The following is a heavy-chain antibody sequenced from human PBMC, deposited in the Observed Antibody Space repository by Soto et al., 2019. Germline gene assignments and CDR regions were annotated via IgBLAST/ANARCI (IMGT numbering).Heavy chain of an antibody. J-gene: IGHJ6*02. CDR1: GFSLSTSGMR. Sequence: SGPTLVNPTQTLTLTCTFSGFSLSTSGMRVSWIRQPPGKALEWLARIDWDDDKFYSTSLKTRLTISKDTSKNQVVLTMTNMDPVDTATYYCARIGAHCSSTSCYPSDYYGMDVWGQGTTVTVSS. V-gene: IGHV2-70*04. CDR3: ARIGAHCSSTSCYPSDYYGMDV. D-gene: IGHD2-2*01. CDR2: IDWDDDK.